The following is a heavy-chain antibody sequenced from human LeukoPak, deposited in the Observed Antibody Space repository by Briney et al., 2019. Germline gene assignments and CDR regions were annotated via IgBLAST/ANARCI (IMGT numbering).Heavy chain of an antibody. CDR1: GFTFSSYS. CDR2: ISSSSSTI. D-gene: IGHD3-10*01. CDR3: ARDPYLVRGRHGMDV. Sequence: GGSLRLSCAASGFTFSSYSMNWVRQAPGKGLEWVSYISSSSSTIYYADSVKGRFTISRDNAKNSLYLQMNSLRAEDTAVYYCARDPYLVRGRHGMDVWGQGTTVSVSS. V-gene: IGHV3-48*01. J-gene: IGHJ6*02.